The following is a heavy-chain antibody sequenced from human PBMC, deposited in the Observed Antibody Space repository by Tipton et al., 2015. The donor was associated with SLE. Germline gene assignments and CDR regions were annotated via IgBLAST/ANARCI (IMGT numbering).Heavy chain of an antibody. CDR1: SGSISSYY. CDR2: IYYSGSP. CDR3: ASAGHMTRGVRNPCYM. V-gene: IGHV4-59*01. J-gene: IGHJ3*02. D-gene: IGHD3-10*01. Sequence: PGLVKPSETLSLTCTVSSGSISSYYWSWIRQPPGKGLEWIGYIYYSGSPNYNPSLKGRVTMSLDTSKNQFSLKLSSVTAADTAVYYCASAGHMTRGVRNPCYMWGQGTMVTDSS.